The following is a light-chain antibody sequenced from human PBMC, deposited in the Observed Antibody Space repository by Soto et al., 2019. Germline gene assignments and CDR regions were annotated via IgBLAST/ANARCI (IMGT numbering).Light chain of an antibody. J-gene: IGKJ5*01. CDR3: QQYGSSPLT. CDR2: GAS. Sequence: EIVVTLFPSQLAFSPCERATLSSTVSQSVSSSSLAWYQQKVGRAPRVLIYGASSRVTGIQDRFRGSGSGTDFTLTITRLEPEDFAVYDCQQYGSSPLTVGQGTRLDIK. CDR1: QSVSSSS. V-gene: IGKV3-20*01.